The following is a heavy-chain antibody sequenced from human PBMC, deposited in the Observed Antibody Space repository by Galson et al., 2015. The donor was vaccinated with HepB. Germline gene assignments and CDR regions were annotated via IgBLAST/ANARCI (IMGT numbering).Heavy chain of an antibody. CDR1: GFTFSDYY. D-gene: IGHD2-15*01. CDR2: ISSSSSYT. CDR3: ARTKDIVVVVAATPSPNWFDP. Sequence: SLRLSCAASGFTFSDYYMSWIRQAPGKGLEWVSYISSSSSYTNYADSVKGRFTISRDNAKNSLYLQMNSLRAEDTAVYYCARTKDIVVVVAATPSPNWFDPWGQGTLVTVSS. J-gene: IGHJ5*02. V-gene: IGHV3-11*06.